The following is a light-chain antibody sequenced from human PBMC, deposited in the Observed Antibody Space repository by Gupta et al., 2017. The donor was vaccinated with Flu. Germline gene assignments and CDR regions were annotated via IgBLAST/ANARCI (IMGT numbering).Light chain of an antibody. V-gene: IGLV1-44*01. Sequence: QSALTQPPSASGTPGQRVTISCSGSSPNIGSNTVNWYQQFPGTAPKLLIHYNTQRPSGVPDRFSASKSGTSASLAISGLRSEDEADYYCAAWDNSLSGFVFGTLTKVTVL. CDR1: SPNIGSNT. J-gene: IGLJ1*01. CDR2: YNT. CDR3: AAWDNSLSGFV.